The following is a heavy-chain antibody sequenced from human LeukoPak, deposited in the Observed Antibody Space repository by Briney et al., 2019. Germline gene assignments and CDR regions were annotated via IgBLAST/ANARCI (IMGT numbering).Heavy chain of an antibody. J-gene: IGHJ4*02. Sequence: SETLSLTCAGYGGSFSGYYWSWIRHPPGKGLEWIGEINHSGSTNYNPSLKSRVTISVDTSKNQFSLKLSSVTAADTAVYYCARRRITIFGVVMPFEVWGQGTLVTVSS. CDR1: GGSFSGYY. V-gene: IGHV4-34*01. D-gene: IGHD3-3*01. CDR2: INHSGST. CDR3: ARRRITIFGVVMPFEV.